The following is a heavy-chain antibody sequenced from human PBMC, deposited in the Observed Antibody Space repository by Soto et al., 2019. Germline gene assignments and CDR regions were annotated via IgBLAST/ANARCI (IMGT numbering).Heavy chain of an antibody. D-gene: IGHD3-10*01. CDR3: ARGQAPLWSLTDY. CDR2: ISSGGTYI. V-gene: IGHV3-21*01. Sequence: EVQLVESGGGLVKPGGSLRLSCAASGFTFSSYSMNWVRQAPGKGLEWVSSISSGGTYIYYADSLKGRFTISRDDAKNSLYLQMNSLRAEDTAVYYCARGQAPLWSLTDYWGQGTLITVSS. CDR1: GFTFSSYS. J-gene: IGHJ4*02.